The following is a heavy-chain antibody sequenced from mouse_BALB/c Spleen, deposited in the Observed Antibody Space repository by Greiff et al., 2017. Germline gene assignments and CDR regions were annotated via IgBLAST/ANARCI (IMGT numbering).Heavy chain of an antibody. D-gene: IGHD2-4*01. J-gene: IGHJ3*01. Sequence: VQLQQSGAELAKPGASVKMSCKASGYTFTSYWMHWVKQRPGQGLEWIGYINPSTGYTEYNQKFKDKATLTADKSSSTAYMQLSSLTFEDSAVYYCARGGDYDVRTWFAYWGQGTLVTVSA. CDR1: GYTFTSYW. CDR3: ARGGDYDVRTWFAY. V-gene: IGHV1-7*01. CDR2: INPSTGYT.